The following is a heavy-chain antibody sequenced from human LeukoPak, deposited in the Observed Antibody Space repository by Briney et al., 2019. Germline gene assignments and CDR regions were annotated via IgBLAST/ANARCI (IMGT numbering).Heavy chain of an antibody. Sequence: GGSLRLSCAASGFTFSSYTMNWVRQAPGGGLEWVSSISTSSSYIYYADSVKGRFTISRDNAKNSLYLQMNTLRAEDTAVYYCARLEGGSGWYYFDYWGQGTLVTVSS. J-gene: IGHJ4*02. CDR2: ISTSSSYI. D-gene: IGHD6-19*01. CDR3: ARLEGGSGWYYFDY. CDR1: GFTFSSYT. V-gene: IGHV3-21*01.